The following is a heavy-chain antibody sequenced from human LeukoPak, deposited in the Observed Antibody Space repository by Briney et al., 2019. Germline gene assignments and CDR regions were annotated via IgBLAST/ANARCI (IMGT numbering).Heavy chain of an antibody. Sequence: GGSLRLSCAASGFTFSSYGMHWVRQAPGKGLEWVAVISYDGSNKYYADSVNGRFTISRDNSKNTLYLQMNSLRAEDTAVYYCAKDGRGGVPAAKTKGSYYYYGMDVWGQGTTVTVSS. CDR3: AKDGRGGVPAAKTKGSYYYYGMDV. V-gene: IGHV3-30*18. D-gene: IGHD2-2*01. CDR1: GFTFSSYG. CDR2: ISYDGSNK. J-gene: IGHJ6*02.